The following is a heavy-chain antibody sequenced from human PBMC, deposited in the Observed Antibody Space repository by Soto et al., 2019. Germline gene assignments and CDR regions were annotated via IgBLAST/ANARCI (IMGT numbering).Heavy chain of an antibody. V-gene: IGHV4-31*03. CDR2: IYYNGGT. CDR3: AXXXXGXCHYGMDV. CDR1: GGSISSGGYY. Sequence: QVQLQESCPGLVKPSQTLSLTCTVSGGSISSGGYYWSWIRQHTGKGLEWIGDIYYNGGTSYNPTLQSRXXXXXXTSKNQSSLKLTXVTXXXTAVYXCAXXXXGXCHYGMDVWGQGTTVTVSS. J-gene: IGHJ6*02.